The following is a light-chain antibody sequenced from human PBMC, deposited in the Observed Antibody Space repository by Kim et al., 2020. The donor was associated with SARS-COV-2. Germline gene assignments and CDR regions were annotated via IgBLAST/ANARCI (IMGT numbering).Light chain of an antibody. J-gene: IGLJ2*01. Sequence: SSELTQDPAVSVALGQTVRITCKGDSLRTYYTTWFQQKPGQAPIVVFYGKNNRPSGIPDRFSGSSSGNTASLTITATQAGDEADYYCNSRDNNDNVLFGGGTRLSVL. CDR2: GKN. CDR3: NSRDNNDNVL. CDR1: SLRTYY. V-gene: IGLV3-19*01.